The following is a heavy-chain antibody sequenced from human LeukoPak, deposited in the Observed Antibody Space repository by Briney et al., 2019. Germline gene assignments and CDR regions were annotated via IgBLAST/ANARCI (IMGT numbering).Heavy chain of an antibody. CDR3: ARVGYYYDSSGSRDAFDI. Sequence: PGGSLRLSCAASGFTFSSYSMNWVRQAPGKGLEWVSSISSSSYIYYADSVKGRFTISRDNAKNSLYLQMNSLRAEDTAVYYCARVGYYYDSSGSRDAFDIWGQGTMVTVSS. V-gene: IGHV3-21*01. J-gene: IGHJ3*02. D-gene: IGHD3-22*01. CDR2: ISSSSYI. CDR1: GFTFSSYS.